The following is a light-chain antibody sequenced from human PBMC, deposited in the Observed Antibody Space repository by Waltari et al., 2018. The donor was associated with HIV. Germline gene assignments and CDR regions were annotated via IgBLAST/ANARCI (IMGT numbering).Light chain of an antibody. CDR2: DVT. J-gene: IGLJ1*01. Sequence: QSALTQPASVSGSPGQSITISCTGTSSDVGGYKYVSWYQQHPGKAPKLIIYDVTNRPSGVSDRFSGSKSGNTASLTISGLQAEDETDYYCSSYTSSATPVFGTGTKVTVL. CDR1: SSDVGGYKY. V-gene: IGLV2-14*03. CDR3: SSYTSSATPV.